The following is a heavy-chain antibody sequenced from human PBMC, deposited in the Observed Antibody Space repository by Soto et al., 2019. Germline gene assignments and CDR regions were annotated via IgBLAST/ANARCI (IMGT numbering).Heavy chain of an antibody. Sequence: SETLSLTCTVSGGSISSSSYYWGWIRQPPGKGLEWIGSIYYSGSTYYNPSLKSRVTISVDTSKNQFSLKLSSVTAADTAVYYCARIPAKYYDILTGYYDYYGMDVWGQGTTVTVS. CDR3: ARIPAKYYDILTGYYDYYGMDV. CDR2: IYYSGST. CDR1: GGSISSSSYY. J-gene: IGHJ6*02. V-gene: IGHV4-39*01. D-gene: IGHD3-9*01.